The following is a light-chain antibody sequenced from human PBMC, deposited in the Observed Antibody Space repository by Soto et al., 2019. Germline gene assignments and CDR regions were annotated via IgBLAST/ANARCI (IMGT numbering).Light chain of an antibody. CDR2: GNS. Sequence: HSVLTQPPSVSGAPGQRVTISCTGTNSNIGSDYGVHWYQQFPGTAPKLLIYGNSNRPSGVPDRFSGSKSGTSASLAITGLQAEDEADYYCQSYDRSLRACVFGTGTKLTVL. CDR1: NSNIGSDYG. CDR3: QSYDRSLRACV. J-gene: IGLJ1*01. V-gene: IGLV1-40*01.